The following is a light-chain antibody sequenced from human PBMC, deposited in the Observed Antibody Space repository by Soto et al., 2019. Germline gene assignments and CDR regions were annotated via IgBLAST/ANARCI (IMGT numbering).Light chain of an antibody. V-gene: IGLV2-14*01. CDR1: SSDIGDYNY. Sequence: QSALTQPASVSGSPGQSITISCTGTSSDIGDYNYFSWYQQHPGKAPKLMIYKVSNRPSGMSNRFSGSKSGNTASLTISGLQADDEADYYCSSYTSTSSYVFGTGTKLTVL. J-gene: IGLJ1*01. CDR2: KVS. CDR3: SSYTSTSSYV.